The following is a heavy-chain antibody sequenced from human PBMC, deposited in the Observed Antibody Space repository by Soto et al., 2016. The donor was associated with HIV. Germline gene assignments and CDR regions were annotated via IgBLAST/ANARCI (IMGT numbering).Heavy chain of an antibody. D-gene: IGHD3-16*01. CDR3: ATDQYEDYGGPLYYYYGMDV. CDR1: GLIFNNAW. V-gene: IGHV3-15*01. CDR2: IQSEGDGGKI. J-gene: IGHJ6*02. Sequence: EVQLVESGGGLVKPGGSLTLSCEASGLIFNNAWMSWVRQPPGKGLEWVGRIQSEGDGGKIHYTAPVKDRFIISRDDSKKXTVFANEQPEKRGHSRLFCATDQYEDYGGPLYYYYGMDVWGRGTTVTVSS.